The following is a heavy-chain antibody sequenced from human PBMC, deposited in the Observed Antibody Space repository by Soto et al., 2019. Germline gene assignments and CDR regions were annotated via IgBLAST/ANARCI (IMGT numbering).Heavy chain of an antibody. CDR1: GGSFSGYY. J-gene: IGHJ6*02. CDR2: INHNGST. CDR3: AREEGTRYYYYYYGMDV. Sequence: SETLSLTCAVYGGSFSGYYWSWIRQPPGKGLEWIGEINHNGSTNYNPSLKSRVTISVDTSKNQFSLKLSSVTAADTAVYYCAREEGTRYYYYYYGMDVWGQGTTVTVSS. V-gene: IGHV4-34*01. D-gene: IGHD1-1*01.